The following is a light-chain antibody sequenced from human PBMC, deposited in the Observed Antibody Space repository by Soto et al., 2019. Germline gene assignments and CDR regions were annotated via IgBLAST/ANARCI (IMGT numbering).Light chain of an antibody. J-gene: IGLJ3*02. Sequence: QSALTQPPSASGSPGQSVTIACTGTSSDVGGYNYVSWYQHHPGKAPKLVIYEVGNRPSGVPDRFSGSKSGNTASLTVSGLQAEDEADYYCSSYAGNNNLVFGGGTKLTVL. CDR1: SSDVGGYNY. V-gene: IGLV2-8*01. CDR3: SSYAGNNNLV. CDR2: EVG.